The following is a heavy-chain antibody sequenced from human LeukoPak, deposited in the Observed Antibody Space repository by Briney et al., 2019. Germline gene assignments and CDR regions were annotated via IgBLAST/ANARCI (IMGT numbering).Heavy chain of an antibody. D-gene: IGHD6-19*01. V-gene: IGHV4-59*01. CDR2: IYYSGSS. Sequence: PSETLSLTCTVSGGSISSYYWSWIRQPPGKGLEWIGYIYYSGSSNYNPSLKSQVTISVDTSKNQFSLKLSSVTAADTAVYYCASMYSSGWDDAFDIWGQGTMVTVSS. CDR1: GGSISSYY. J-gene: IGHJ3*02. CDR3: ASMYSSGWDDAFDI.